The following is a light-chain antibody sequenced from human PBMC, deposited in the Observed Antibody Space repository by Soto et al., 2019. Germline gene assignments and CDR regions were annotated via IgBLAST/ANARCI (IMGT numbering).Light chain of an antibody. Sequence: DIVLTQTPLSSPVTLGQPASISCRSSQSLVYSDGNSYLSWLQQRPGQPLRLLIYQVSERFSGVPHRFSGSGAGTHFTLRISRVEPEDVGVYYCMQATQSRSFGHGTRLEIK. CDR1: QSLVYSDGNSY. J-gene: IGKJ5*01. CDR3: MQATQSRS. V-gene: IGKV2-24*01. CDR2: QVS.